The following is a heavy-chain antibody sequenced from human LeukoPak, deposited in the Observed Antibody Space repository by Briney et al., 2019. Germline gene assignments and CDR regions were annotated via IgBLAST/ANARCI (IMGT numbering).Heavy chain of an antibody. D-gene: IGHD6-19*01. CDR2: IYYSGST. CDR1: GGSISSSSYY. CDR3: ASNPGIAVAGEDY. J-gene: IGHJ4*02. Sequence: SETLSLTCTVSGGSISSSSYYWGWIRQPPGKGLEWIGSIYYSGSTYYNPSLKSRVTISVDTSKNQFSLKLSSVTAADTAVYYCASNPGIAVAGEDYWGQGTLVTVSS. V-gene: IGHV4-39*07.